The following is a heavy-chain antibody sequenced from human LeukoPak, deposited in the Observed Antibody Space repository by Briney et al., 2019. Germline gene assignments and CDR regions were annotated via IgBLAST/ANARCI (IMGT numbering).Heavy chain of an antibody. J-gene: IGHJ4*02. V-gene: IGHV4-4*07. Sequence: SETLSLTCTVSGGSISSYYWSWIRQPAGKGLEWIGRIYTSGSTNYNPSLKSRVTMSVDTSKNQFSLKLSSVTAADTAVYYCARENPGYSSSWFPDYWGQGTLVTVSS. CDR1: GGSISSYY. CDR2: IYTSGST. D-gene: IGHD6-13*01. CDR3: ARENPGYSSSWFPDY.